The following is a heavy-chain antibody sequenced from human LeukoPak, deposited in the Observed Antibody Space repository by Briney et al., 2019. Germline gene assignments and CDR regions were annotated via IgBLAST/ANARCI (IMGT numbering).Heavy chain of an antibody. CDR2: ISSSGTTI. CDR1: GFTFSSYE. J-gene: IGHJ5*02. V-gene: IGHV3-48*03. Sequence: GGSLRLSCAASGFTFSSYEMSWVRQAPGKGLEWVSYISSSGTTIYYADSVKGRFTISRDNTKISLYLQMNGLRAEDTAVYYCARMLLLLSNWFDPWGQGTLVTVSS. CDR3: ARMLLLLSNWFDP. D-gene: IGHD2/OR15-2a*01.